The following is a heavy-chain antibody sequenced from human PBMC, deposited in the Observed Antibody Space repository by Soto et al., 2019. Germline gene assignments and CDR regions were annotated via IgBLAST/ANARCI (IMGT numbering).Heavy chain of an antibody. CDR3: ARDLFGEDGAGYFDY. D-gene: IGHD3-10*01. V-gene: IGHV1-18*01. J-gene: IGHJ4*02. Sequence: GASVKVSCKASGYSFSTYGISWVRQAPGQGLEWMGWISGLNGNTNYAQNLQGRVTMTTDTSTSTAYMELRSLGFDDTAMYYCARDLFGEDGAGYFDYWGQGTRVTVSS. CDR1: GYSFSTYG. CDR2: ISGLNGNT.